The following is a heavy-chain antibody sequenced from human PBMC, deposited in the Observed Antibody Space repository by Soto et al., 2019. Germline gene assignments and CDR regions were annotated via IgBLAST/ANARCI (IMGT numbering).Heavy chain of an antibody. D-gene: IGHD2-2*01. CDR1: GFTFSSYG. Sequence: GGSLRLSCAASGFTFSSYGMHWVRQAPGKGLEWVAVIWYDGSNKYYADSVKGRFTISRDNSKNSLYLQMNSLRAEDTAVYYCARDFEDIVVVPAAINWFDPWGQGTLVTVSS. CDR2: IWYDGSNK. CDR3: ARDFEDIVVVPAAINWFDP. J-gene: IGHJ5*02. V-gene: IGHV3-33*01.